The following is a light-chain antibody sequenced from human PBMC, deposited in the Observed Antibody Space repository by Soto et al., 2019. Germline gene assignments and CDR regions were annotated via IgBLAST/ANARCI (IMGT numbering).Light chain of an antibody. CDR1: QSISSY. J-gene: IGKJ4*01. V-gene: IGKV1-39*01. Sequence: DIQMTQSPSSLSASVGDRVTITCRASQSISSYLNWYQQKPGKAPKLLIYAASSLQSGVPSRFSGSGSRTDFTLTISSLQPDDFATYYCQQTSSTPTFGGGTKVDIK. CDR2: AAS. CDR3: QQTSSTPT.